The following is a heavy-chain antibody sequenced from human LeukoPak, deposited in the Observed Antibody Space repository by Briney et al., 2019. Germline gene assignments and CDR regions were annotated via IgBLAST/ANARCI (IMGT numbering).Heavy chain of an antibody. CDR2: ISWNSGSI. Sequence: GGSLRLSCAASGFTFDDYAMHWVRQAPGKGLEWVSGISWNSGSIGYADSVKGRFTISRDNAKNSLYPQMNSLRAEDTALYYCAKDISSCGGDCPDAFDIWGQGTMVTVSS. CDR1: GFTFDDYA. J-gene: IGHJ3*02. D-gene: IGHD2-21*02. CDR3: AKDISSCGGDCPDAFDI. V-gene: IGHV3-9*01.